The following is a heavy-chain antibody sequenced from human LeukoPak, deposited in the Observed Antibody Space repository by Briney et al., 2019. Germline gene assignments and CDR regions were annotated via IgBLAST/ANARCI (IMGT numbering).Heavy chain of an antibody. CDR1: GLTFSTSG. J-gene: IGHJ4*02. CDR3: ATETNGRHYDY. Sequence: GGTLRLSCTASGLTFSTSGFNWVRQARGKGLEWVASIGPTGSDRYHADSIKGRFTISRDNANNFLYLQMNSLRADDTAVYYCATETNGRHYDYWGQGTLLTVSS. D-gene: IGHD1-14*01. CDR2: IGPTGSDR. V-gene: IGHV3-21*06.